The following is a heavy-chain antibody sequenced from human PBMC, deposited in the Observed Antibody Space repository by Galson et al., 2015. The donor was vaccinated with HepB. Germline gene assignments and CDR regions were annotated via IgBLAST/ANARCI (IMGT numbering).Heavy chain of an antibody. J-gene: IGHJ4*02. CDR2: IDPSDSYT. CDR1: GYSFTSYW. CDR3: ARHTIVVTSLDY. V-gene: IGHV5-10-1*01. D-gene: IGHD5-12*01. Sequence: QSGAEVKKPGESLRISCTGSGYSFTSYWISWVRQMPGKGLEWMGRIDPSDSYTNYSPSFQGHVTISADKSISTAYLQWSSLKASDTAMYYCARHTIVVTSLDYWGQGTLVTVSS.